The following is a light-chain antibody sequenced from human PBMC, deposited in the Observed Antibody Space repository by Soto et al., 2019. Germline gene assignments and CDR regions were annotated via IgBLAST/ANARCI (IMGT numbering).Light chain of an antibody. CDR1: QSVSSN. CDR2: GAS. CDR3: QQYNNWIT. Sequence: EIVMTQSPATLSVSPGARAPLSCRASQSVSSNLAWYQQNPGQAPRLLIYGASTRATGIPARFSGSGSGTEFTLTISSLQSEDFAVYYCQQYNNWITFGQGTRLEIK. V-gene: IGKV3-15*01. J-gene: IGKJ5*01.